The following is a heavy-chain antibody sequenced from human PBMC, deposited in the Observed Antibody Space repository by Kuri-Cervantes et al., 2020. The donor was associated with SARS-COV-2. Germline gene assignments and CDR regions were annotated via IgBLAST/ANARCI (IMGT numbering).Heavy chain of an antibody. CDR1: GGSISSYY. CDR3: ARVGGNWELPLDY. J-gene: IGHJ4*02. V-gene: IGHV4-59*13. CDR2: IHYSGST. Sequence: SETLSLTCTVSGGSISSYYWSWIRQPPGKGLEWIGYIHYSGSTNYNPSLKSRVTISVDTSKNQFSLKLSSVTAADTAVYYCARVGGNWELPLDYWGQGTLVTVSS. D-gene: IGHD3-10*01.